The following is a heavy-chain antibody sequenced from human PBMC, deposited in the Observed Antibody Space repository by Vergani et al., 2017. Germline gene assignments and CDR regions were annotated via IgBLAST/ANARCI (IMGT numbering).Heavy chain of an antibody. V-gene: IGHV1-18*01. CDR2: ISVYNGNT. J-gene: IGHJ4*02. Sequence: QVPLLQSGAEVKKPGASVKVSCKASGYTFSNYGITWVRQAPGQGLEWVAWISVYNGNTKYARNVQGRVTLTTDTSTSTAYMELRSLRFDDTAVYYCARERSPRYNYGWIDDIWGQGTLVTVSS. D-gene: IGHD5-18*01. CDR3: ARERSPRYNYGWIDDI. CDR1: GYTFSNYG.